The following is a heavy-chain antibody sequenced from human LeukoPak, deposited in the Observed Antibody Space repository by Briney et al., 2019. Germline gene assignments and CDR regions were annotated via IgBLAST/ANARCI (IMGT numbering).Heavy chain of an antibody. J-gene: IGHJ4*02. Sequence: ASVKVSCKASGYTFTSYAMNWVRQAPGQGLEWLGWINTNTGNPTYGQGFTGRFVFSMDTSVSTAYLQISSLKAEDTAVYYCARAADYYGSGSYKYWGQGTLVTVSS. CDR2: INTNTGNP. CDR1: GYTFTSYA. D-gene: IGHD3-10*01. V-gene: IGHV7-4-1*02. CDR3: ARAADYYGSGSYKY.